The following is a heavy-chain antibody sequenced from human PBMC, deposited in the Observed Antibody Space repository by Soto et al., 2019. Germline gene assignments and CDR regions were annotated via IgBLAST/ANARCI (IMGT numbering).Heavy chain of an antibody. CDR3: ARLGTLTGYVY. V-gene: IGHV3-7*01. CDR2: IKQDGSEK. D-gene: IGHD3-9*01. Sequence: GGSLRLSCAASGFTFSGYWMSWVRQAPGKGLEWVANIKQDGSEKYYVDSVKGRFTISRDNAKNSLFLQMDSLRAEDTAVYYCARLGTLTGYVYWGQGALVTVSS. CDR1: GFTFSGYW. J-gene: IGHJ4*02.